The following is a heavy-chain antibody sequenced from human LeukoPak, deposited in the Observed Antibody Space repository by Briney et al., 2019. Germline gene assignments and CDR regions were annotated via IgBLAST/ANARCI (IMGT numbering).Heavy chain of an antibody. J-gene: IGHJ4*02. CDR1: GFTFSSYT. CDR3: AKEYYDFWSGFILTLDY. V-gene: IGHV3-23*01. Sequence: GGSLRLSCAASGFTFSSYTMSWVRQAPGKGLEWVSAISGSGGSTYYADSVKGRFTISRDNSKNTLYLQMNSLRAADTALYCCAKEYYDFWSGFILTLDYWGQGTLVTVSS. CDR2: ISGSGGST. D-gene: IGHD3-3*01.